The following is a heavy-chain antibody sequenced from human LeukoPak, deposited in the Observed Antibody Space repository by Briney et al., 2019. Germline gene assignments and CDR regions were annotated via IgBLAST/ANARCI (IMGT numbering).Heavy chain of an antibody. V-gene: IGHV4-4*07. D-gene: IGHD3-22*01. CDR2: IYTSGST. CDR1: GGSISSYY. CDR3: ARYYYDSSGFNWYFDL. J-gene: IGHJ2*01. Sequence: SETLSLTCTVSGGSISSYYWSWIRQPAGKGLEWIGRIYTSGSTNYNPSLKSRVTMSVDTSKNQFSLKLSSVTAADTAVYYCARYYYDSSGFNWYFDLWGRGTLVTVSS.